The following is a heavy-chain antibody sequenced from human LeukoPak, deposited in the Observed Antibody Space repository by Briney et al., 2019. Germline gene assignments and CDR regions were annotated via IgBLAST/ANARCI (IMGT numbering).Heavy chain of an antibody. CDR1: GFTFSSSA. CDR2: ISNNGGYT. CDR3: ARESGSYLQ. D-gene: IGHD1-26*01. J-gene: IGHJ4*02. Sequence: GGSLRLSCAASGFTFSSSAMSWVRQAPGKGLEWVSAISNNGGYTYYADSVQGRFTISRDKSKNTLYLQMTFLNVEDTAVYYCARESGSYLQWGQGTLVTVSS. V-gene: IGHV3-23*01.